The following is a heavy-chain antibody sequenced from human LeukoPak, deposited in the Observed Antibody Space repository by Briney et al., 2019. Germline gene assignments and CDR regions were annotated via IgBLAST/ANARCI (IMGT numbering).Heavy chain of an antibody. V-gene: IGHV3-30-3*01. CDR3: ARDHSTTVTTDGDY. D-gene: IGHD4-17*01. Sequence: GGSQRLSCAASGFTFSSYAMHWVRQAPGKGLEWVAVISYDGSNKYYADSVKGRFTISRDNSKNTLYLQMNSLRAEDTAVYYCARDHSTTVTTDGDYWGQGTLVTVSS. CDR1: GFTFSSYA. CDR2: ISYDGSNK. J-gene: IGHJ4*02.